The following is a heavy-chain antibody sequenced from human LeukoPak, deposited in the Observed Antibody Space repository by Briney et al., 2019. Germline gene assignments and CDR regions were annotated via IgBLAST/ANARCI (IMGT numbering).Heavy chain of an antibody. CDR3: ARDGYYYDSSGYHHGGDYFDY. CDR2: INPSGGST. Sequence: GASVKVSCKASGYTFTSYYMHWVRQAPGQGLEWMGIINPSGGSTSYAQKFQGRVTMTRDTSTSTVYMELSSLRSEDTAVYYCARDGYYYDSSGYHHGGDYFDYWGQGTLVTVSS. D-gene: IGHD3-22*01. J-gene: IGHJ4*02. CDR1: GYTFTSYY. V-gene: IGHV1-46*01.